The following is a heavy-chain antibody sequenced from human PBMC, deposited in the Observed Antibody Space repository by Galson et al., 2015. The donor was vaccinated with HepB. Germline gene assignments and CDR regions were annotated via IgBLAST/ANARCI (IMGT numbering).Heavy chain of an antibody. Sequence: TLSLTCNVSGDSISSGGYYWTWIRQRPGKGLEYIGHIYHSGSTHYSPSLQSRITLSIDTSKTQFTLKLTSVTAADTAHYYCAGGSYYDSRGRLTGGVAFDVWGQGTLVTVSS. D-gene: IGHD3-22*01. J-gene: IGHJ3*01. CDR1: GDSISSGGYY. CDR2: IYHSGST. CDR3: AGGSYYDSRGRLTGGVAFDV. V-gene: IGHV4-31*03.